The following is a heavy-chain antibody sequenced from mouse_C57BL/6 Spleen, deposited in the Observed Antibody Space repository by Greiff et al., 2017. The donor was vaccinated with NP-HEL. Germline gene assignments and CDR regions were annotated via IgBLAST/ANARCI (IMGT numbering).Heavy chain of an antibody. Sequence: EVQRVESGGGLVQPGGSLKLSCAASGFTFSDYYMYWVRQTPEKRLEWVAYISNGGGSTYYPDTVKGRFTISRDNAKNTLYLQMSRLKSEDTAMYYCARGLGRGRAWFAYWGQGTLVTVSA. CDR1: GFTFSDYY. CDR2: ISNGGGST. D-gene: IGHD4-1*01. CDR3: ARGLGRGRAWFAY. J-gene: IGHJ3*01. V-gene: IGHV5-12*01.